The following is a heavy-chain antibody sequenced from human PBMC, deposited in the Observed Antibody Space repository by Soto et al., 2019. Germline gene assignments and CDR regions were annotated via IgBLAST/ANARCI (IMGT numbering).Heavy chain of an antibody. J-gene: IGHJ5*02. CDR2: FYHSGST. V-gene: IGHV4-39*01. CDR3: ARGREGGGAS. CDR1: GGSISSGVYS. D-gene: IGHD1-26*01. Sequence: SETLSLTCAVSGGSISSGVYSWGWIRQPPGKGPEWIGTFYHSGSTYYNPSLKSRATISADTSKNQFSLKLSSVIAADTAVYYCARGREGGGASWGQGTLVTVSS.